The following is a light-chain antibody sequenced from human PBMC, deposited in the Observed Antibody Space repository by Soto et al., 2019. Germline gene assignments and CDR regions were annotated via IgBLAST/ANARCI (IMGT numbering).Light chain of an antibody. CDR1: QNISHY. CDR2: AAS. V-gene: IGKV1-39*02. CDR3: QDTYDVPPT. J-gene: IGKJ1*01. Sequence: DIQMTQSPSFLSASVGDRVTFTCRASQNISHYFHWHQQKSGKAPELVNYAASTFQSVVPSPFGVSESGTDFTLTKTTPQPEYFATYYCQDTYDVPPTFGQGSRVDVK.